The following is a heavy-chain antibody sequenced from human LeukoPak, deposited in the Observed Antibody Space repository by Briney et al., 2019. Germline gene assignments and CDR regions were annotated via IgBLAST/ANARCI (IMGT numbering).Heavy chain of an antibody. J-gene: IGHJ4*02. CDR3: AGGYSSSSPTFDY. Sequence: PSETLSLTCTVSGRSISSYYWSWIRQPPGKGLEWIGYIYYSGSTNYNPSLKSRVTISVDTSKNQFSLKLSSVTAADTAVYYCAGGYSSSSPTFDYWGQATLVTVSS. CDR1: GRSISSYY. D-gene: IGHD6-13*01. CDR2: IYYSGST. V-gene: IGHV4-59*01.